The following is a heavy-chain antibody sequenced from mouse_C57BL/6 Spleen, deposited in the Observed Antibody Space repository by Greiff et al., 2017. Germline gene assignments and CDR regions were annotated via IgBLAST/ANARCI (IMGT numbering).Heavy chain of an antibody. V-gene: IGHV3-6*01. CDR2: ISNDGSN. CDR1: GYSITSGYY. Sequence: EVKLEESGPGLVKPSQSLSLTCSVTGYSITSGYYWNWIRQFPGHKLEWMGYISNDGSNNYNPSLQNRISITRDPSKNQFFLKLNSVTTEDTATYYCARGGAYFDYWGQGTTLTVSS. CDR3: ARGGAYFDY. J-gene: IGHJ2*01.